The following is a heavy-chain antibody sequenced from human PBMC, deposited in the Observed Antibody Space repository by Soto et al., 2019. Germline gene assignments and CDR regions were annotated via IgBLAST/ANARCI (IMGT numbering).Heavy chain of an antibody. CDR1: GGSISSSNW. CDR3: ARGVVVAATRGGFDY. D-gene: IGHD2-15*01. V-gene: IGHV4-4*02. CDR2: IYHSGST. J-gene: IGHJ4*02. Sequence: SETLSLTCAVSGGSISSSNWWSWVRQPPGKGLEWIGEIYHSGSTNYNPSLKSRVTISVDKSKNQFSLKLSSVTAADTAVYYCARGVVVAATRGGFDYWGQGTLVTVSS.